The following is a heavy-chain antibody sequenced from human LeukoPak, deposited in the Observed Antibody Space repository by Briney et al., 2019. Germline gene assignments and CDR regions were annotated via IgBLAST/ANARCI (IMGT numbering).Heavy chain of an antibody. CDR1: GFTFDSYS. J-gene: IGHJ4*02. D-gene: IGHD5-24*01. Sequence: GGSLRLSCAASGFTFDSYSMTWVRQAPGKGLEWISSITTRSDYTYYTDSVEGRFTISRDDAKNSLYLQMNSLRVEDTAVYYCARGCTVSENDYWGQGILVTVSS. CDR2: ITTRSDYT. V-gene: IGHV3-21*01. CDR3: ARGCTVSENDY.